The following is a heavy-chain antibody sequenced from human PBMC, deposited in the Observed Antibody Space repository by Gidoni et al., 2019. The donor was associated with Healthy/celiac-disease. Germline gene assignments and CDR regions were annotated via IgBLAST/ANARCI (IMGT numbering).Heavy chain of an antibody. Sequence: VPLLESGGGLVQPGGSLSLSWAASGFTFSSYAMSWVPQAPGKGLGWFSASSGSGGRTYYADSVKGRFTISRDNSKNTLYLQMNSLRAEDTAVYYCAKENYGDYPYYFDYWGQGTLVTVSS. V-gene: IGHV3-23*01. CDR3: AKENYGDYPYYFDY. D-gene: IGHD4-17*01. CDR1: GFTFSSYA. J-gene: IGHJ4*02. CDR2: SSGSGGRT.